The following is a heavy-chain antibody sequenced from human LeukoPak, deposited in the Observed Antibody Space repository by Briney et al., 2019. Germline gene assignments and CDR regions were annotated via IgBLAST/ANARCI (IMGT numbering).Heavy chain of an antibody. CDR1: GGSISSSSYY. V-gene: IGHV4-39*01. D-gene: IGHD3-9*01. CDR2: IYYSGST. CDR3: ARLPARYFDWLFQRWNWFDP. J-gene: IGHJ5*02. Sequence: SETLSLTCTVSGGSISSSSYYWGWIRQPPGKGLEWIGSIYYSGSTYYNPSLKSRVTISVDTSKNQFSLKLSSVTAADTAVYYCARLPARYFDWLFQRWNWFDPWGQGTLVTVSS.